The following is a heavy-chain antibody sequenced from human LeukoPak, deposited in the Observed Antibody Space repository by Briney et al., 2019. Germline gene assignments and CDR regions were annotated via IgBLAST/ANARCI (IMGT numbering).Heavy chain of an antibody. Sequence: PSETLSLTCTVSGGSISSGDYYWSWIRQPPGKGLEWIGYIYYTGSTDYNPSLKSRVIISVDTSKNQFSLKLSSVTAADTAVYYCARAETDHYYFDSLGQGILVTVSS. CDR3: ARAETDHYYFDS. D-gene: IGHD3-10*01. J-gene: IGHJ4*02. V-gene: IGHV4-30-4*01. CDR1: GGSISSGDYY. CDR2: IYYTGST.